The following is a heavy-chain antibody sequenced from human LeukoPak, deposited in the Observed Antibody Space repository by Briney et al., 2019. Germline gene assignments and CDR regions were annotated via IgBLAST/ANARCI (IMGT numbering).Heavy chain of an antibody. Sequence: GGSLRLSCAASGFTFSSYAMSWVRQAPGKGLEWVSAISGSGGSTYYADSVKGRFTISRDNSKNTLYLQMNSLRAEDTAVYCCAKDFFYCSSTSCHPNTDYWGQGTLVTVSS. D-gene: IGHD2-2*01. CDR2: ISGSGGST. V-gene: IGHV3-23*01. J-gene: IGHJ4*02. CDR3: AKDFFYCSSTSCHPNTDY. CDR1: GFTFSSYA.